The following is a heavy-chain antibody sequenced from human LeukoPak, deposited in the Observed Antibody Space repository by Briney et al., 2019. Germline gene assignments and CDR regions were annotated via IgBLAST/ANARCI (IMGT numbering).Heavy chain of an antibody. J-gene: IGHJ4*02. V-gene: IGHV1-18*01. CDR3: ARDFSGIAVAGTPWFDY. CDR1: GYTFTSYG. CDR2: ISAYNGNT. D-gene: IGHD6-19*01. Sequence: ASVKVSCKASGYTFTSYGISWVRQAPGQGLEWMGWISAYNGNTNYAQKLQGRVTMTTDTPTSTAYMELRSLRSDDTAVYYCARDFSGIAVAGTPWFDYWGQGTLVTVSS.